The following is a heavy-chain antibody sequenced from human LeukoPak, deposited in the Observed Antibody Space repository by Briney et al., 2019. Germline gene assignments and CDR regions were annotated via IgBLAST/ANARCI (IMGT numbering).Heavy chain of an antibody. CDR2: IIPIFGTA. CDR3: ARDSETYRGGDCYYDY. V-gene: IGHV1-69*13. CDR1: GGTFSSYA. J-gene: IGHJ4*02. Sequence: ASVKVSCKAPGGTFSSYAISWVRQAPGQGLEWMGGIIPIFGTANYAQKFQGRVTITADESTSTAYMELSSLRSEDTAVYYCARDSETYRGGDCYYDYWGQGTLVTVSS. D-gene: IGHD2-21*02.